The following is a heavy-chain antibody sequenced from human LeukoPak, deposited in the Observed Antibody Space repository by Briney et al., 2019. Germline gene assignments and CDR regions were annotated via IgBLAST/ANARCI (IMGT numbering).Heavy chain of an antibody. CDR1: GYRFTAYW. D-gene: IGHD2-15*01. Sequence: GESLKISCKASGYRFTAYWIAWVRQVPGKGLEWMGFIYPDDSDTRYSPSFQGQVTISADKSISTAYLQWSSLKASDTAIYYCARGISYFDFWGQGTLVTVSS. J-gene: IGHJ4*02. CDR3: ARGISYFDF. CDR2: IYPDDSDT. V-gene: IGHV5-51*01.